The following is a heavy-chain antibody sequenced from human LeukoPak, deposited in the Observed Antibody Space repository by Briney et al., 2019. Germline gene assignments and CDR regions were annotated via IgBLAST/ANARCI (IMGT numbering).Heavy chain of an antibody. V-gene: IGHV4-30-4*08. CDR1: GGSIRSGDYY. Sequence: PSETLSLTCTVSGGSIRSGDYYWSWIRQPPGKGLECIGYIYYTGSAYYNPSLKSRVTISVDTSKNQFSLRLSSVAAADTAVYFCAGAPWSYQLLSPFDYWGQGTLVTVSS. CDR3: AGAPWSYQLLSPFDY. J-gene: IGHJ4*02. D-gene: IGHD2-2*01. CDR2: IYYTGSA.